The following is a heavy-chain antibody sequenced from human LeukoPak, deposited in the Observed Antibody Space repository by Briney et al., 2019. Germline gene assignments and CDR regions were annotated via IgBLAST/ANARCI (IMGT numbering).Heavy chain of an antibody. CDR3: ARQLTYYDSSGYCFDY. D-gene: IGHD3-22*01. CDR1: GYSFTSYW. Sequence: GKSLKISCKGSGYSFTSYWIGWVRQMPGKGLEWMGIIYPGDSDTRYSPSFQGQVTISADKSISTAYLQWSSLKASDTAMYYCARQLTYYDSSGYCFDYWGQGTLVTVSS. CDR2: IYPGDSDT. J-gene: IGHJ4*02. V-gene: IGHV5-51*01.